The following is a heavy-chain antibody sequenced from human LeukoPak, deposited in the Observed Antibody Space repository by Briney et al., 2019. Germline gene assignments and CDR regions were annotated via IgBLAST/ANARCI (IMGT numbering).Heavy chain of an antibody. D-gene: IGHD3-10*01. CDR2: INPNSGGT. J-gene: IGHJ6*02. V-gene: IGHV1-2*02. CDR1: GGTFSSYA. Sequence: ASVKVSCKASGGTFSSYAISWVRQAPGQGLEWMGWINPNSGGTNYAQKFQGRVTMTRDTSISTAYMELRSLRSDDTAVYYCAQGTMVRGVAYYYYGMDVWGQGTTVTVSS. CDR3: AQGTMVRGVAYYYYGMDV.